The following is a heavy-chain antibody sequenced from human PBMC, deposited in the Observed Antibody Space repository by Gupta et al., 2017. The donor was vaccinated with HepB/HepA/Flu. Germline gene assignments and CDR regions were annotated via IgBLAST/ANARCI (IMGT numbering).Heavy chain of an antibody. Sequence: QVQLVQSGAEVKKPGASVKVSCKASGYTFTSYDINWVRPATGQGLEWMGWMNPNSGNTGYAQKFQGRVTITRNTSISTAYMELSSLRSEDTAVYYCARVWGNYYGSGSSYYYYYMDVWGKGTTVTVSS. V-gene: IGHV1-8*03. J-gene: IGHJ6*03. D-gene: IGHD3-10*01. CDR2: MNPNSGNT. CDR3: ARVWGNYYGSGSSYYYYYMDV. CDR1: GYTFTSYD.